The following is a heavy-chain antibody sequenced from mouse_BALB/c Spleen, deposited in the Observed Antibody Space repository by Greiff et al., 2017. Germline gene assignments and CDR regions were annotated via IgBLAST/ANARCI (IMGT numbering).Heavy chain of an antibody. CDR2: IRLKSNNYAT. CDR1: GFTFSNYW. Sequence: EVKVEESGGGLVQPGGSMKLSCVASGFTFSNYWMNWVRQSPEKGLEWVAEIRLKSNNYATHYAESVKGRFTISRDDSKSSVYLQMNNLRAEDTGIYYCTRMRGSWFAYWGQGTLVTVSA. CDR3: TRMRGSWFAY. D-gene: IGHD3-1*01. J-gene: IGHJ3*01. V-gene: IGHV6-6*02.